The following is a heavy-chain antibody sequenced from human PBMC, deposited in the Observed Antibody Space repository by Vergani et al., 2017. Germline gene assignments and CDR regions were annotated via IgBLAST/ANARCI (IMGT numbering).Heavy chain of an antibody. D-gene: IGHD3-22*01. CDR1: GYTFTAYY. Sequence: QVQLVQSGAEVKKPGASVKVSCKASGYTFTAYYMHWVRQAPGQAREWLAWINPNSGGTNYAQKFQGRVTMTRDTSISTAYMELSMLRSDYTAVYYCARDRSAVVVITTPWFDPWGQGTLVTVSS. CDR2: INPNSGGT. J-gene: IGHJ5*02. V-gene: IGHV1-2*02. CDR3: ARDRSAVVVITTPWFDP.